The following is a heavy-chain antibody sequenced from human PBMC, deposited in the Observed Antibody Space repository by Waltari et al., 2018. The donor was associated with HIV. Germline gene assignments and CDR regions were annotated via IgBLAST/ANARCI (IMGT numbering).Heavy chain of an antibody. D-gene: IGHD3-10*02. Sequence: QVQLQESGPGLVKPSETLSLTCNVSGDSDISDVYYWTWISQPPREDTGVDWLHLLQWGFFFYGARTSYSPSLKSRVAISVDTSRNQFSLNLDSVTAADTAVYFCVRQYMFGVTWYFDLWGRGTLVTVSS. CDR2: LLQWGFFFYGART. V-gene: IGHV4-61*08. CDR3: VRQYMFGVTWYFDL. J-gene: IGHJ2*01. CDR1: GDSDISDVYY.